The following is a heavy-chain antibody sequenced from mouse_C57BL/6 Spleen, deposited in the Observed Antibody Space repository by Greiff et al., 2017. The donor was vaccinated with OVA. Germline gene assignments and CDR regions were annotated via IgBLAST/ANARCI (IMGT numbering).Heavy chain of an antibody. CDR2: IYPGNSDT. V-gene: IGHV1-5*01. CDR3: TRWLLLRASYAMDY. J-gene: IGHJ4*01. CDR1: GYTFTSYW. D-gene: IGHD1-1*01. Sequence: VQLQQSGTVLARPGASVTMSCKTSGYTFTSYWMHWVKQRPGQGLEWIGAIYPGNSDTSYNQKFKGKAKLTAVTSASTAYMELSSLTNEDSAVYYCTRWLLLRASYAMDYWGQGTSVTVSS.